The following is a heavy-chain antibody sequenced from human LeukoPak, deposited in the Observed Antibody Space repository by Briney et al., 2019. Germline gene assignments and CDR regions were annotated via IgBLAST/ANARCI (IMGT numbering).Heavy chain of an antibody. CDR1: GGTFSSYA. D-gene: IGHD2-15*01. J-gene: IGHJ5*02. CDR3: ARSGIVVVVAATSLWFDP. V-gene: IGHV1-69*13. CDR2: IIPIFGTA. Sequence: SVKVSCKASGGTFSSYAISWVRQAPGQGPEWMGGIIPIFGTANYAQKFQGRVTITADESTSTAYMELSSLRSEDTAVYYCARSGIVVVVAATSLWFDPWGQGTLVTVSS.